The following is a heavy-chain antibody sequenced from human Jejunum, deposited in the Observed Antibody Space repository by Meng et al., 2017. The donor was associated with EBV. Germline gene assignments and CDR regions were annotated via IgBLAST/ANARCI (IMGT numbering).Heavy chain of an antibody. CDR1: GASVSSDRAS. CDR3: ASCEFRNDPPHFDY. J-gene: IGHJ4*02. Sequence: ALGLRLVKLSHTRSLMVSVAGASVSSDRASGSWIRQHQGQGLEWIGYIYYIARSDYKRTSYNPYLRSRVTISVDTSNNHFSLRLSSVTAADTAVYYCASCEFRNDPPHFDYWGRGALVTVSS. D-gene: IGHD2-21*01. V-gene: IGHV4-61*03. CDR2: IYYIARSDYKRT.